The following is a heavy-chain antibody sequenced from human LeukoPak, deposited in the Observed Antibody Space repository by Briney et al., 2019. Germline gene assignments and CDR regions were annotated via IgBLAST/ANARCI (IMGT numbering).Heavy chain of an antibody. V-gene: IGHV4-34*01. Sequence: SETLSLTCVVNGGSLSGFCWNWIRQPPGKGLEWIGDVHHSGSTNYNPSLESRVTISLDTSKNVVSLKLTSVTAADTAFYYCARSAYDYVWGTLGYWGQGTLVTVSS. CDR3: ARSAYDYVWGTLGY. D-gene: IGHD3-16*01. J-gene: IGHJ4*02. CDR2: VHHSGST. CDR1: GGSLSGFC.